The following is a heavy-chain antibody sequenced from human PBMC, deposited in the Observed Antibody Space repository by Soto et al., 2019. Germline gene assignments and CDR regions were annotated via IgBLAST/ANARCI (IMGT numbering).Heavy chain of an antibody. CDR2: IIPILGIA. CDR3: ATLRDYDYYMDA. J-gene: IGHJ6*03. V-gene: IGHV1-69*04. Sequence: SVKVSCKASGGTFTSYAISWVRQAPGQGLEWMGRIIPILGIANYAQKLQGRVTITADKSTSTAYMELSSLRSEDTAVYYCATLRDYDYYMDAWGKETTVTVSS. D-gene: IGHD5-12*01. CDR1: GGTFTSYA.